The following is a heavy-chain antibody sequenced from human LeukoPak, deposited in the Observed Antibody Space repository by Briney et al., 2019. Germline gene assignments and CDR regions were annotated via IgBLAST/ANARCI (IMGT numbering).Heavy chain of an antibody. J-gene: IGHJ6*03. CDR2: ISYDGSNK. V-gene: IGHV3-30*04. D-gene: IGHD3-10*01. CDR1: GFTFSSYA. CDR3: ARIRFGESYAPKSYYYYYMDV. Sequence: GRSLRLSCAASGFTFSSYAMHWVRQAPGKGLEWVAVISYDGSNKYYADSVKGRFTISRDNSKNTLYLQMNRLRVEDTAVYYCARIRFGESYAPKSYYYYYMDVWGIGTTVTISS.